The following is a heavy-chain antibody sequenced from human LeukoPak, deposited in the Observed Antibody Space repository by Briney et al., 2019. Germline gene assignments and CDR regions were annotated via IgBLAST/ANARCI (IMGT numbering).Heavy chain of an antibody. J-gene: IGHJ6*02. Sequence: PSETLSLTCTVSGVSINSYYWNWIRQPPGKGLEWIGYLYYSGITTYNPSLKSRVTISLDTSKNQFSLKLSSVTAADTAVYYCARHGVVPAALDYYYYGMDVWGQGTTVTVSS. CDR1: GVSINSYY. CDR3: ARHGVVPAALDYYYYGMDV. V-gene: IGHV4-59*08. D-gene: IGHD2-2*01. CDR2: LYYSGIT.